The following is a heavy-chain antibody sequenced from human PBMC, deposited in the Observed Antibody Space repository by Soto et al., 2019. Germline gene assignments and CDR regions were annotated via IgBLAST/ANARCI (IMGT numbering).Heavy chain of an antibody. J-gene: IGHJ4*02. CDR1: GGSFSGYY. D-gene: IGHD3-10*01. Sequence: SETLSLTCAVYGGSFSGYYWSWIRQPPGKGLEWIGEINHSGSTNYNPSLKSRVTISVDTSKNQFSLKLSSVTAADTAVYYCARGPMTIRGLADYWGQGTLVTVSS. V-gene: IGHV4-34*01. CDR2: INHSGST. CDR3: ARGPMTIRGLADY.